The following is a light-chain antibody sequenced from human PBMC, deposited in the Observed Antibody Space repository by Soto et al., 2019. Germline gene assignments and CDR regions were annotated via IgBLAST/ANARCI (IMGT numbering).Light chain of an antibody. CDR2: DAS. CDR1: QSVTTY. V-gene: IGKV3-11*01. CDR3: QQRRNWPPELT. J-gene: IGKJ4*01. Sequence: EVVLTQSPATLSLSPGERATLSCRASQSVTTYLAWYQQKPGQAPRLLIYDASNRATGVPARFSATGSGTEFTLTISSREHEDFAVYYCQQRRNWPPELTFGGGTKVEI.